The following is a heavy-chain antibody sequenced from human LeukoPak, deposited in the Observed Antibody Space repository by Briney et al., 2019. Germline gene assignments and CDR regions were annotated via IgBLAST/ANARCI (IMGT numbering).Heavy chain of an antibody. CDR1: GGSISSYY. V-gene: IGHV4-59*01. CDR2: IYYSGST. D-gene: IGHD6-6*01. Sequence: SETLSLTCTISGGSISSYYWSWIRQPPGKGLEWIGYIYYSGSTNYNPSLKSRVTISVDTSKNQFSLKLSSVTAADTAVYYCARLSIAARRFDYWGQGTLVTVSS. CDR3: ARLSIAARRFDY. J-gene: IGHJ4*02.